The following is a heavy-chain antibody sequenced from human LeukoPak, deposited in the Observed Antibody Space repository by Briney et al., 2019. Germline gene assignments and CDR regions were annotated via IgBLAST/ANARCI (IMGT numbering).Heavy chain of an antibody. CDR1: GGSISTYY. D-gene: IGHD1-1*01. V-gene: IGHV4-59*01. CDR2: ISYSGNT. Sequence: PSETLSLTCTVSGGSISTYYWSWIRQAPGKGLESIGYISYSGNTNYNPSLMSRATISVDTSKNQFSLQLTSVAAADTAVYYCARDKSLRGNWYGNDYWGQGILVTVSS. CDR3: ARDKSLRGNWYGNDY. J-gene: IGHJ4*02.